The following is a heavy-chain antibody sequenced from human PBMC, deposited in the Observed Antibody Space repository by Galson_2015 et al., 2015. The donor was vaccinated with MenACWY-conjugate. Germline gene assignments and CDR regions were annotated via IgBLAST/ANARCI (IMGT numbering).Heavy chain of an antibody. D-gene: IGHD2/OR15-2a*01. CDR1: GFIFHNYA. CDR2: ITDNGGRT. Sequence: SLRLSCAASGFIFHNYAMNWVRQAPGKGLEWVSSITDNGGRTYYADSVKGRFTISRDNSKNTLYLQMNNLRAEDTAVYFCARILAGYWGQGTLVTVSS. CDR3: ARILAGY. J-gene: IGHJ4*02. V-gene: IGHV3-23*01.